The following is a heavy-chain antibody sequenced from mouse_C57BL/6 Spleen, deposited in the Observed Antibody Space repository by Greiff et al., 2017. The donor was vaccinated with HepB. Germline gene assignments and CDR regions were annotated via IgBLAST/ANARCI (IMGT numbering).Heavy chain of an antibody. CDR1: GFTFSDYY. V-gene: IGHV5-16*01. D-gene: IGHD1-1*01. CDR2: INYDGSST. Sequence: EVKLVESEGGLVQPGSSMKLSCTASGFTFSDYYMAWVRQVPEKGLEWVANINYDGSSTYYLDSLKSRFIISRDNAKNILYLQMSSLKSEDTATYYCARGYYGSEGDWYFDVWGTGTTVTVSS. CDR3: ARGYYGSEGDWYFDV. J-gene: IGHJ1*03.